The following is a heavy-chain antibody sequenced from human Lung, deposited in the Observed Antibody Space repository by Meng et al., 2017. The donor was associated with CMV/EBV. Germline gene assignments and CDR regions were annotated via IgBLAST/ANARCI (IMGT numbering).Heavy chain of an antibody. CDR3: ARVEVGITSGDY. J-gene: IGHJ4*02. Sequence: QGQLVQSGGEVKKPGASVKVSCKASGYTFTNDGITWVRQAPGQGREWMGWINAYNGDTNYAQTLQGRVTMTTDTSTSTAYMELRSLRSDDTAVYYCARVEVGITSGDYWGQGTLVTVSS. D-gene: IGHD1-26*01. CDR1: GYTFTNDG. CDR2: INAYNGDT. V-gene: IGHV1-18*01.